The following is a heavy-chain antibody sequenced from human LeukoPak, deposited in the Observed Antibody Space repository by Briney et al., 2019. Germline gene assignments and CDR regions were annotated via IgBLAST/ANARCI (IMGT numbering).Heavy chain of an antibody. D-gene: IGHD3-9*01. Sequence: PGRSLTLSCAASGFTFSSYAMHWVRQAPGKGLEWVAVISYDGSNKYYADSVKGRFTISRDNSKNTLYLQMNSLRAEDTAVYYCARGDILTGYYFDYWGQGTLVTVSS. CDR3: ARGDILTGYYFDY. CDR2: ISYDGSNK. CDR1: GFTFSSYA. V-gene: IGHV3-30-3*01. J-gene: IGHJ4*02.